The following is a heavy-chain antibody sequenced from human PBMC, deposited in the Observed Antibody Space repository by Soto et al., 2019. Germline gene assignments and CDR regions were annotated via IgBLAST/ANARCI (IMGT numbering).Heavy chain of an antibody. V-gene: IGHV3-74*01. D-gene: IGHD6-13*01. CDR3: AREYSSSWYQPDY. CDR2: INSDGSST. Sequence: EVQLVESGGGLVQPGGSLRLSCAASGFTFSSYWMHWVRQAPGKGLVWVSRINSDGSSTSYADSVKGRFTISRDNAKNTLYLQMNSLRAYDTSGYYFAREYSSSWYQPDYWGQGTLVTVSS. CDR1: GFTFSSYW. J-gene: IGHJ4*02.